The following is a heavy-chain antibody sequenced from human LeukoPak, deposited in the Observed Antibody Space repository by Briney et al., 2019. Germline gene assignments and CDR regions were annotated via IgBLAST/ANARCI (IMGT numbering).Heavy chain of an antibody. CDR1: GGSFSGYH. J-gene: IGHJ4*02. CDR2: IHHDGSA. Sequence: SETLSPTCAVYGGSFSGYHWSWIRQSPGKGLEWIGEIHHDGSANYNPSLKSRVTISVDTSKNQLSLRLSSVTAADTAMYYCARGYETAWLTSDYWGQGTLLTVSS. D-gene: IGHD2-21*02. V-gene: IGHV4-34*01. CDR3: ARGYETAWLTSDY.